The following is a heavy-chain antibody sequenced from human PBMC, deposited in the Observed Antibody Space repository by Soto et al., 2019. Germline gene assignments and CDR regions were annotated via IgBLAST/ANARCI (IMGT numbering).Heavy chain of an antibody. D-gene: IGHD6-19*01. J-gene: IGHJ4*02. V-gene: IGHV1-2*02. CDR2: INPKGGRT. CDR1: GNIFTDYY. CDR3: CRCRAPCPSGDY. Sequence: QVQLVQAGAEVKKPGASVKVSCTASGNIFTDYYMHWVRQAPGQGLEWLGWINPKGGRTHFAQNFQGRVTMTCDTSISTGYMHLSSLTSYDTALYLCCRCRAPCPSGDYWGQGTQVTVSS.